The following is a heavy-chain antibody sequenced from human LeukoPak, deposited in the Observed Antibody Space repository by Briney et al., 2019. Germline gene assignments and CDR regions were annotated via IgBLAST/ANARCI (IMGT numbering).Heavy chain of an antibody. J-gene: IGHJ4*02. CDR1: GFTFSSYS. CDR3: ARGITMVRGVLDY. V-gene: IGHV3-66*01. D-gene: IGHD3-10*01. Sequence: GGSLRLSCAASGFTFSSYSMNWVRQAPGKGLEWVSVIYSGGSTYYADSVKGRFTISRDNSKNTLYLQVNSLRAEDTAVYYCARGITMVRGVLDYWGQGTLVTVSS. CDR2: IYSGGST.